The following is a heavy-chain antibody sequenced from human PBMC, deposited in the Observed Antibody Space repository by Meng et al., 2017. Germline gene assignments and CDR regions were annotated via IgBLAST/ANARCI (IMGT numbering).Heavy chain of an antibody. V-gene: IGHV3-33*01. CDR1: GFTFSSYG. Sequence: GESLKISCAASGFTFSSYGMHWVRQAPGKGLDWVAVIWYDGSNKYYADSVKGRFTISRDNSKNMLYLQMNSLRAEDTAVYYCARSWGDTYYDNSSGYYHQGRAAFDIWGQGTMVTVSS. CDR2: IWYDGSNK. D-gene: IGHD3-22*01. CDR3: ARSWGDTYYDNSSGYYHQGRAAFDI. J-gene: IGHJ3*02.